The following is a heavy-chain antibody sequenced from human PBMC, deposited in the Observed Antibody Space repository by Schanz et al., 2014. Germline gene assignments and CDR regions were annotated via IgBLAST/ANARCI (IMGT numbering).Heavy chain of an antibody. J-gene: IGHJ4*02. Sequence: EVQLVESGGALVQPGGSLSLSCAASGFTFSNYAMSWVRQAPGKGLEWVSSISATSNFVHYADSVRGRFTISRDNAKNSLFLQMNSLRADDTAVYYCARDKGGYYPFDYWGRGTLVTVSS. D-gene: IGHD3-3*01. CDR3: ARDKGGYYPFDY. CDR2: ISATSNFV. V-gene: IGHV3-21*02. CDR1: GFTFSNYA.